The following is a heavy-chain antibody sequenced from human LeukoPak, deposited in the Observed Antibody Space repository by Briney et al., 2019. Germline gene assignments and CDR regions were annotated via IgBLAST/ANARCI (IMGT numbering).Heavy chain of an antibody. D-gene: IGHD3-22*01. CDR2: INHSGST. J-gene: IGHJ4*02. V-gene: IGHV4-34*01. CDR3: ARLQSPMIVVVPHFDY. Sequence: PSETLSLTCAVYGGSFSGYYWSWIRQPPGKGLEWIGEINHSGSTNYNPSLKSRVTISVDTSKNQFSLKLSSVTAADTAVYYCARLQSPMIVVVPHFDYWGQGTLVTVSS. CDR1: GGSFSGYY.